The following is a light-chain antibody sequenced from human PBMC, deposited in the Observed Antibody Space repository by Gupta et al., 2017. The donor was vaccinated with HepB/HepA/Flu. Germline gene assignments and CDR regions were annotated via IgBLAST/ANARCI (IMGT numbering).Light chain of an antibody. CDR2: QDT. Sequence: SYELTQPPSVSVSPGQTATITCSGDKLGDTYACWYQHHPGQSPILVIYQDTRRPSGIPERFSGSNSGNTATLTISGTQATDEDYYYSQEWARSTRVFGGGTKLTVL. J-gene: IGLJ3*02. V-gene: IGLV3-1*01. CDR1: KLGDTY. CDR3: QEWARSTRV.